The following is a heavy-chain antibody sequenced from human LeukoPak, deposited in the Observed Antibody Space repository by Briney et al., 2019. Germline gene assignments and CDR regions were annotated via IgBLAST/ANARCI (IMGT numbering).Heavy chain of an antibody. CDR1: GGSISSGDYY. D-gene: IGHD4-17*01. CDR3: ARDRDYGDLYYFDY. J-gene: IGHJ4*02. CDR2: IYTSGST. Sequence: SQTLSLTCTVSGGSISSGDYYWSWIRQPAGKGLEWIGRIYTSGSTNYNPSLKSRVTMSVDTSKNQFSLKLSSVTAADTAVYYCARDRDYGDLYYFDYWGQGTLVTVSS. V-gene: IGHV4-61*02.